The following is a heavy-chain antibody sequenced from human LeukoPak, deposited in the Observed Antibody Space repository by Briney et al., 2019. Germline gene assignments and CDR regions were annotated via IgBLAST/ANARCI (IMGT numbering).Heavy chain of an antibody. CDR1: GFTFSDYY. J-gene: IGHJ4*02. CDR2: ISGSGSTI. Sequence: GGSLRLSCAASGFTFSDYYMSWIRQAPGKGLEWVSYISGSGSTIYYADSVKGRFTISRDNSKNTLYLQMNSLRAEDTAVYYCAKIASSGYYSGDYWGQGTLVTVSS. CDR3: AKIASSGYYSGDY. V-gene: IGHV3-11*01. D-gene: IGHD3-22*01.